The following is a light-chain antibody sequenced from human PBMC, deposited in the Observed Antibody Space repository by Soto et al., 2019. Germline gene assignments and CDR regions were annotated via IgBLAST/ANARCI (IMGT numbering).Light chain of an antibody. CDR2: EVT. V-gene: IGLV2-23*02. Sequence: QSALTQPASVSGSPGQSITISCSGTSSDIGAYDYVSWYQQHPGRAPKLIIYEVTKRPSGVSHRFSGSKSGTTASLTISGLQAEDEADYYCCSYAGIYVFGSGTKVTVL. J-gene: IGLJ1*01. CDR1: SSDIGAYDY. CDR3: CSYAGIYV.